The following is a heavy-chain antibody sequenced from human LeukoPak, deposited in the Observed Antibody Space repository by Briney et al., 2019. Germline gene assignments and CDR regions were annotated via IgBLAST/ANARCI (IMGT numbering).Heavy chain of an antibody. CDR1: GGSFSGYY. D-gene: IGHD3-22*01. Sequence: KTSETLSLTCAVYGGSFSGYYWSWIRQPPGKRLEWIAYVYYNGDIMYNPSLKSRVTISLDTSKNQFSLNLASVTAADTAVYFCATTWYYATRGYLFDDWGHGTLVTVSS. V-gene: IGHV4-34*11. J-gene: IGHJ4*01. CDR2: VYYNGDI. CDR3: ATTWYYATRGYLFDD.